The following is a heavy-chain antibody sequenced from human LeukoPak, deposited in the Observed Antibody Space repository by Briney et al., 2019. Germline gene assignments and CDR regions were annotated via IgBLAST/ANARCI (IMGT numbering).Heavy chain of an antibody. CDR2: ISLRGLT. CDR1: GGSISSTNW. V-gene: IGHV4-4*02. Sequence: PSGSLSLTCGVSGGSISSTNWWSWVRQPPGQGLEWIGEISLRGLTNYNPSLKSRVTMSVDKSNNFLTLNLTSVTAADTAVYYCARVARVVAPKVPPTWGQGIMVPVSS. D-gene: IGHD5-12*01. CDR3: ARVARVVAPKVPPT. J-gene: IGHJ1*01.